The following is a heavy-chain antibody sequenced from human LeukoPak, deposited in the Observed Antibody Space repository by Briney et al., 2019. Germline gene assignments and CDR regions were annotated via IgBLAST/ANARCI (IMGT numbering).Heavy chain of an antibody. CDR1: GNYW. CDR2: INSDGSWT. D-gene: IGHD2/OR15-2a*01. V-gene: IGHV3-74*01. J-gene: IGHJ4*02. Sequence: GGSLRLSCAASGNYWMHWVRQAPGKGLVWVSHINSDGSWTSYADSVKGRLTISKDNAKNTVYLQMNNLRAEDTAVYYCASFYEAYWGRGTLVTVSS. CDR3: ASFYEAY.